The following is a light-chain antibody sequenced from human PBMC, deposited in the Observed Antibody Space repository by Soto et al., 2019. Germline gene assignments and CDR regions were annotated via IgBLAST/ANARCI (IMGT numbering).Light chain of an antibody. Sequence: DIQLTQSPSFLSPSIGESVTITCRAGQTFKNYINWYQYRPGKAPKLVIYAATVLQTGAPYRFAASASGTDFTLTIMSLQPEDSATYYCQQSYLSLQSFGQGTKVDIK. J-gene: IGKJ2*03. CDR3: QQSYLSLQS. V-gene: IGKV1-39*01. CDR2: AAT. CDR1: QTFKNY.